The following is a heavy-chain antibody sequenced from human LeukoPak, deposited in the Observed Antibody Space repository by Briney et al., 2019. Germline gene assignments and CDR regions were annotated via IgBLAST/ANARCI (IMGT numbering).Heavy chain of an antibody. J-gene: IGHJ4*02. CDR1: GASISSGGYS. CDR2: TYYSGST. V-gene: IGHV4-31*03. D-gene: IGHD5-24*01. CDR3: ARHRAMATVGDYFDS. Sequence: SETLSLTCTVSGASISSGGYSWSWVRQHPGKGLEWIGYTYYSGSTYYNPSLESRGIISVDTSKKQFSLRLTSVTAADTAVYYCARHRAMATVGDYFDSWGQGTLVTVSS.